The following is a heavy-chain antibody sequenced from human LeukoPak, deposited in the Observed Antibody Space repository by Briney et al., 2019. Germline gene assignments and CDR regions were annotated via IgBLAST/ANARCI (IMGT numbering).Heavy chain of an antibody. D-gene: IGHD3-22*01. CDR2: IYYSGST. J-gene: IGHJ4*02. V-gene: IGHV4-30-4*07. Sequence: SETLSLTCTVSGGSISSSSYSWSWIRQPPGKGLEWIGYIYYSGSTYYNPSLKSRVTISVDTSKNQFSLKLSSVTAADTAVYYCARVSSPFAYYDSSGHDYWGQGTLVTVSS. CDR3: ARVSSPFAYYDSSGHDY. CDR1: GGSISSSSYS.